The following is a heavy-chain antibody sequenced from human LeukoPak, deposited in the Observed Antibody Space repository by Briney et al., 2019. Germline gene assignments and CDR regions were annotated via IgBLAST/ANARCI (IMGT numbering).Heavy chain of an antibody. CDR1: GGSISSYY. Sequence: SVTLSLTCTVSGGSISSYYWSWIRQPPGKGLEWIGYIYYSGSTNYNPSLKSRVTISVDTSKNQFSLKLSSVTAADTAVYYCARGVGGELSPFDYWGQGTLVTVSS. CDR3: ARGVGGELSPFDY. CDR2: IYYSGST. V-gene: IGHV4-59*01. D-gene: IGHD3-16*02. J-gene: IGHJ4*02.